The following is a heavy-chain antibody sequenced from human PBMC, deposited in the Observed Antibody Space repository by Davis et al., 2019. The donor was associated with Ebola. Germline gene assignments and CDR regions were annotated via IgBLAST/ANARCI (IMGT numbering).Heavy chain of an antibody. D-gene: IGHD1-26*01. CDR1: GGTFSSYA. Sequence: SVKVSCKASGGTFSSYAMSWVRQAPGQGLEWMGGIIPLIHTTKYAQKFQGRVTITADESTGTGYMELSSLRSEDTAVYYCARVPWATLAGWFDPWGQGTLVTVSS. CDR2: IIPLIHTT. J-gene: IGHJ5*02. CDR3: ARVPWATLAGWFDP. V-gene: IGHV1-69*13.